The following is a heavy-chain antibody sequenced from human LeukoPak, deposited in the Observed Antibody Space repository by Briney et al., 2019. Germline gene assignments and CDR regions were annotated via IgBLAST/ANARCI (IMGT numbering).Heavy chain of an antibody. J-gene: IGHJ1*01. CDR3: AKDAYSSSLEYFQH. Sequence: GGSLRLSCAASGFTFDDYAMHWVRQAPGKGLEWVSGISWNSGSIGYADSVKGRFTISRDNAKNSLYLQMNSLRAEDTALYYCAKDAYSSSLEYFQHWGQGTLVTVSS. V-gene: IGHV3-9*01. CDR1: GFTFDDYA. CDR2: ISWNSGSI. D-gene: IGHD6-13*01.